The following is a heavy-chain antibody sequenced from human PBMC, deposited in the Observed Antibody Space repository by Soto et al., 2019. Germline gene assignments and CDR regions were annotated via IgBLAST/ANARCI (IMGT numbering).Heavy chain of an antibody. D-gene: IGHD4-17*01. CDR3: ARTMTTVTRRGMDV. CDR2: INPNSGGT. CDR1: GYTFTGYY. V-gene: IGHV1-2*02. J-gene: IGHJ6*02. Sequence: QVQLVQSGAEVKKPGASVKVSCKASGYTFTGYYTHWVRQAPGQGLEWMGWINPNSGGTSSAQKFQGRVTMTRDTSLSTAYMELTRLRSDDTAVYYCARTMTTVTRRGMDVWGQGTTVTVSS.